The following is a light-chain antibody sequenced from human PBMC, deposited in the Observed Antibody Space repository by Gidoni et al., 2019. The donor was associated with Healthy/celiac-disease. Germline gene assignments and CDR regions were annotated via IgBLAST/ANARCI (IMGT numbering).Light chain of an antibody. Sequence: DIVMTQSPATLSVSPGERATLSCTASQSVSSNLAWYQQKPGQAPRLLIYGASTRATGIPARFSVSGSGTEFTLTITILQSEDFAVDYCQHYNNWPSVTFGGXTKVEIK. CDR1: QSVSSN. CDR3: QHYNNWPSVT. V-gene: IGKV3-15*01. J-gene: IGKJ4*02. CDR2: GAS.